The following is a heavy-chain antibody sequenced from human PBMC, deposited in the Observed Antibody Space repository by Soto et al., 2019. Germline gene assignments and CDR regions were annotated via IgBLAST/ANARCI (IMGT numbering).Heavy chain of an antibody. CDR3: ARGRYSSGWYLNYYYGMDV. D-gene: IGHD6-19*01. CDR2: MSPNSGNT. Sequence: GASLKVSCKASGYTFTSYDINWVRQATGQGLEWMGWMSPNSGNTGYAQKFQGRVTMTRNTSISTAYMGLSSLRSEDTAVYYCARGRYSSGWYLNYYYGMDVWGQGTTVTVSS. V-gene: IGHV1-8*01. J-gene: IGHJ6*02. CDR1: GYTFTSYD.